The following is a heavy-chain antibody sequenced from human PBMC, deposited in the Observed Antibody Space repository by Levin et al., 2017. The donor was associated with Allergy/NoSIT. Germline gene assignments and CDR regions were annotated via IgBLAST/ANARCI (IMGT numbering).Heavy chain of an antibody. CDR2: IWYDGSNK. V-gene: IGHV3-33*01. J-gene: IGHJ3*02. CDR1: GFTFSSYG. D-gene: IGHD3-10*01. Sequence: GGSLRLSCAASGFTFSSYGMHWVRQAPGKGLEWVAVIWYDGSNKYYADSVKGRFTISRDNSKNTLYLQMNSLRAEDTAVYYCARVGITMVRGVILTAGAFDIWGQGTMVTVSA. CDR3: ARVGITMVRGVILTAGAFDI.